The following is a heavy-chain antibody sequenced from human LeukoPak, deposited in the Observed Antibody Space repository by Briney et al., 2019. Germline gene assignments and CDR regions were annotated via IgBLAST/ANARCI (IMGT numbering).Heavy chain of an antibody. CDR3: AKGGLRVTDY. J-gene: IGHJ4*02. Sequence: GGSLRLSCAASGFIFGNYWMHWVRQAPGKGLVWVSRVNNDGSSTTYADSVKGRFTISRDNAKNTLYLQMNSLRAEDTAVYYCAKGGLRVTDYWGQGTLVTVSS. V-gene: IGHV3-74*03. CDR2: VNNDGSST. CDR1: GFIFGNYW. D-gene: IGHD5/OR15-5a*01.